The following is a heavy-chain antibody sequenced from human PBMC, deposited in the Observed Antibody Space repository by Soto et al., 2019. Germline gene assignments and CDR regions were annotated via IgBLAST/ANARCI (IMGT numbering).Heavy chain of an antibody. CDR3: ARQADYNILTGYFYYFDY. D-gene: IGHD3-9*01. CDR2: IYPGDSDA. CDR1: GYTFTDYW. V-gene: IGHV5-51*01. Sequence: PGESLKISCKSSGYTFTDYWIGWVRQMPGKGLEWMLIIYPGDSDARYSPSFQGQVTISVYTSINTAFLRWNSLTASDTAMYYCARQADYNILTGYFYYFDYWGQGSLVTVSS. J-gene: IGHJ4*02.